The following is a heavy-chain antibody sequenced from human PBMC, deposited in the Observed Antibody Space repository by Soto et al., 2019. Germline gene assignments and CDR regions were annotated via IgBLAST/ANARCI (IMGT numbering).Heavy chain of an antibody. CDR2: IIPTFGTA. V-gene: IGHV1-69*01. Sequence: QVQLVQSGAEVKKPGSSVKVSCKASGGTFSSYAISWVRQAPGQGLEWMGGIIPTFGTANYAQKFQGRVTITEDESTSTAYMELSSLRSEDTAVYYCAYGGRIRWPTEEKNWFDPWGQGTPVTVSS. CDR1: GGTFSSYA. D-gene: IGHD4-17*01. CDR3: AYGGRIRWPTEEKNWFDP. J-gene: IGHJ5*02.